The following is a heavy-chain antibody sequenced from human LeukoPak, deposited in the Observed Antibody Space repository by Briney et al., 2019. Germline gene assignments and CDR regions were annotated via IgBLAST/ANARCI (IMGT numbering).Heavy chain of an antibody. CDR2: ISGSGGST. J-gene: IGHJ4*02. CDR1: GFTFSSYA. D-gene: IGHD6-19*01. CDR3: AKDSSGWYGENY. V-gene: IGHV3-23*01. Sequence: PGGSLRLSCAASGFTFSSYAMSWVRQAPGKGLEWVSAISGSGGSTYYADFVKGRFTISRDNSKNTLYLQMNSLRAEDTAVYYCAKDSSGWYGENYWGQGTLVTVSS.